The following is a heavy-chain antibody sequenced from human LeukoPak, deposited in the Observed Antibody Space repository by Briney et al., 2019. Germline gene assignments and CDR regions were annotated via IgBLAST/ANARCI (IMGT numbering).Heavy chain of an antibody. D-gene: IGHD3-22*01. CDR1: VFWFDDYS. Sequence: GRSLRLSCAASVFWFDDYSMHWFRQAPGKGLEWVAGINWYSGMLGYADSVKGRFTISRDNAKNSLSLQMNCLRAEDMACDYRLKDRTGYYSYSFDLWGKGTLVTVS. J-gene: IGHJ3*01. V-gene: IGHV3-9*03. CDR3: LKDRTGYYSYSFDL. CDR2: INWYSGML.